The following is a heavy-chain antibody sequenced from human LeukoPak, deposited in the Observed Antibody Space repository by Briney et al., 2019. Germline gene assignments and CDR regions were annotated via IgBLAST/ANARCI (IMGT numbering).Heavy chain of an antibody. V-gene: IGHV4-39*07. Sequence: PSETLSLTCTVSGGSISSSPYYWGWIRQPPGKGMEWIGEINHSGSTNYNPSLKSRVTISVDTSKNQFSLKLSSVTAADTAVYCCARPKTAITMIVGSEVAFDIWGQGTMVTVSS. CDR2: INHSGST. CDR3: ARPKTAITMIVGSEVAFDI. J-gene: IGHJ3*02. CDR1: GGSISSSPYY. D-gene: IGHD3-22*01.